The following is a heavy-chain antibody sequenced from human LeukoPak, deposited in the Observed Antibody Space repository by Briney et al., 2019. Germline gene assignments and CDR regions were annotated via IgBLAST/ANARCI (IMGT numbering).Heavy chain of an antibody. D-gene: IGHD1-26*01. J-gene: IGHJ4*02. CDR3: ARESQLSNSGTFYIDY. Sequence: GGSLRLSCAASGFTVSSNYMSWVRQAPGKGLEWVGFIRYDGSNKDYADSVKGRFTISRDSFKKTVDLQMTSLRAEDTAVYYCARESQLSNSGTFYIDYWGQGTLVTVSS. CDR1: GFTVSSNY. CDR2: IRYDGSNK. V-gene: IGHV3-30*02.